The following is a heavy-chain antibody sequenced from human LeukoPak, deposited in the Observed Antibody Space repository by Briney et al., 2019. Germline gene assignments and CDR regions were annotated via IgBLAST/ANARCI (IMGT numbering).Heavy chain of an antibody. J-gene: IGHJ4*02. CDR3: ARQYYDSTGYYYFDH. V-gene: IGHV4-39*01. Sequence: PGGSLRLSCAASGFTFSSYAMSWIRQSPGKGLEWIGSLYYSGSIYYNPSLKRRVSMSADTSKNQFSLKLNSLTAADRAVYYCARQYYDSTGYYYFDHWDQGTLVTVSS. CDR1: GFTFSSYA. CDR2: LYYSGSI. D-gene: IGHD3-22*01.